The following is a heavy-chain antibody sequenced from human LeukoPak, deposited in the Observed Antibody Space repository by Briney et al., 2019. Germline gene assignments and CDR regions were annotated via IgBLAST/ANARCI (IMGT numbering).Heavy chain of an antibody. D-gene: IGHD3-22*01. CDR3: ARQRSHYDGSGFYDY. J-gene: IGHJ4*02. CDR1: GFSVSSDY. CDR2: IYSGGTT. Sequence: GGSLRLSCAVSGFSVSSDYMSWVRQAPGKGLEWVSVIYSGGTTYYADSVKGRFTISRDKPKNTLYLQMNSLRAEDTAMYYCARQRSHYDGSGFYDYWGQGTLVTVSS. V-gene: IGHV3-66*04.